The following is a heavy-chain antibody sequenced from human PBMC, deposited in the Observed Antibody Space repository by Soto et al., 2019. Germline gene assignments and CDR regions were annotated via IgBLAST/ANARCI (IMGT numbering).Heavy chain of an antibody. J-gene: IGHJ4*02. CDR1: GFTFNDFE. CDR2: IDGSGTTK. Sequence: EVQLLESGGGLVQPGGSLRLSCGVSGFTFNDFEMNWVRQAPGKGLEWLAYIDGSGTTKKYADSVRGRFTISRDNPNNSLFLQMSSLSAADTAIYYCARGFGRFNFWCQGPLVSVSS. V-gene: IGHV3-48*03. D-gene: IGHD3-10*01. CDR3: ARGFGRFNF.